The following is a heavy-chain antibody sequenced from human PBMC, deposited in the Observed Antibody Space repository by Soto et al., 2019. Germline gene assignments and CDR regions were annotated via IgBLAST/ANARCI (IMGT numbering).Heavy chain of an antibody. Sequence: SETLSLTCTVSGGSISSSSYYWGWIRQPPGKGLEWIGSIYYSGSTYYNPSLKSRVTISVDTSKNQFSLKLSSVTAADTAVYYCARLGSWYVRNLENWFDPWGQGTLVTVSS. V-gene: IGHV4-39*01. CDR1: GGSISSSSYY. CDR3: ARLGSWYVRNLENWFDP. J-gene: IGHJ5*02. D-gene: IGHD6-13*01. CDR2: IYYSGST.